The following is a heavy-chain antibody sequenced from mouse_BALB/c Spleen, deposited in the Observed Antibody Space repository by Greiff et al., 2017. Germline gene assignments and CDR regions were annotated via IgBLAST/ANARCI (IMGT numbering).Heavy chain of an antibody. Sequence: QVQLKQSGAELVKPGASVKMSCKASGYTFTSYNMHWVKQTPGQGLEWIGAIYPGNGDTSYNQKFKGKATLTADKSSSTAYMQLSSLTSEDSAVYYCARSAQDYAMDYWGQGTSVTVSS. V-gene: IGHV1-12*01. J-gene: IGHJ4*01. D-gene: IGHD3-1*01. CDR3: ARSAQDYAMDY. CDR1: GYTFTSYN. CDR2: IYPGNGDT.